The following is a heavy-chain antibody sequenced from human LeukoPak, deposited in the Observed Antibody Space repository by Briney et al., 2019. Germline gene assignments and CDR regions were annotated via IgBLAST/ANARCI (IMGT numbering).Heavy chain of an antibody. J-gene: IGHJ4*02. CDR2: IYSGGST. Sequence: PGGSLRLSCAASGFTVSNNYMSWVRQAPGKGLEWVSLIYSGGSTKYADSVKGRFTVSRDNSKNTLYLQMNSLRAEDTAVYYCAKDIRLYADYWGQGTLVTVSS. CDR1: GFTVSNNY. D-gene: IGHD5/OR15-5a*01. V-gene: IGHV3-53*01. CDR3: AKDIRLYADY.